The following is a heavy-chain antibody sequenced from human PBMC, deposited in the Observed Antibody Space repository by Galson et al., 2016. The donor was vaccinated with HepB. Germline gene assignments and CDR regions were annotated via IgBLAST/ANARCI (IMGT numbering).Heavy chain of an antibody. CDR3: ARDRRVYYDSSGYHA. CDR2: IYYTGST. V-gene: IGHV4-39*07. D-gene: IGHD3-22*01. Sequence: SETLSLTCTVSGDSISSSSYYWGWIRQPPGKGLEWIGTIYYTGSTYYNPSLKSRLTISLDTPKNQFSLNLSSVTAADTAVYYCARDRRVYYDSSGYHAGGQGTLVTVSS. CDR1: GDSISSSSYY. J-gene: IGHJ4*02.